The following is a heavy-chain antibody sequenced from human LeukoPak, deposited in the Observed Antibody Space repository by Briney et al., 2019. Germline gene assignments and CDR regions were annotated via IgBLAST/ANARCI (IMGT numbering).Heavy chain of an antibody. Sequence: GGSLRLSCAASGFTFSSYSMNWVRQAPGKGLEWVSSISSSSSYIYYADSVKGRFTISRDNAKNSLYLQMNSLRAEDTAVYYCARDSRYDFWSGNTGWDAFDIWGQGTMVTVSS. V-gene: IGHV3-21*04. D-gene: IGHD3-3*01. CDR1: GFTFSSYS. J-gene: IGHJ3*02. CDR3: ARDSRYDFWSGNTGWDAFDI. CDR2: ISSSSSYI.